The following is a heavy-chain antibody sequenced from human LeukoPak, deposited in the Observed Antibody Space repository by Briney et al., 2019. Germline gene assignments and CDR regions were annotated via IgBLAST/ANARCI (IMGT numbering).Heavy chain of an antibody. CDR1: GASISSYS. V-gene: IGHV4-59*03. D-gene: IGHD3-10*01. J-gene: IGHJ4*02. CDR2: MYYSGST. CDR3: ATFGRERKGLWFGESNYFDY. Sequence: PSETLSLTCTVSGASISSYSWSWIRQPPGKGLEWIGNMYYSGSTNYSPSLKSLVTISVDTSKNQFSLKMSSVTAADTAVYYCATFGRERKGLWFGESNYFDYWGQGALVTVSS.